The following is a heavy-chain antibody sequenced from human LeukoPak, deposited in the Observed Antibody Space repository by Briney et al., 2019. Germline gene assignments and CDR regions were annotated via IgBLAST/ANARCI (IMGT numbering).Heavy chain of an antibody. CDR1: GFTFSSYA. CDR2: ISYDGSNK. CDR3: ARTYVWGSYRPYPPDY. J-gene: IGHJ4*02. V-gene: IGHV3-30-3*01. Sequence: GGSLRLSCAASGFTFSSYAMHWVRQAPGKGLEWVAVISYDGSNKYYADSVKGRFTISRDNSKNTLYLQMNSLRAEDTAVYYCARTYVWGSYRPYPPDYWGQGTLVTVSS. D-gene: IGHD3-16*02.